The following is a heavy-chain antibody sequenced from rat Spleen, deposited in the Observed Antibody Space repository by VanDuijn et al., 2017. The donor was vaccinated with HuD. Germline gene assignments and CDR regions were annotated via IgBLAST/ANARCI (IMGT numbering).Heavy chain of an antibody. D-gene: IGHD1-2*01. J-gene: IGHJ4*01. CDR1: GFSLTSYS. CDR3: TRARSYYSSYNVRDA. Sequence: QVQLKESGPGLVQPSETLSLTCTVSGFSLTSYSVSWVRQPSGKGPEWMGRMWYDGDTTYNSALKSRLSISRDTSKNQVFLKMNSQQTDDTGTYYCTRARSYYSSYNVRDAWGQGASVTVSS. V-gene: IGHV2-63*01. CDR2: MWYDGDT.